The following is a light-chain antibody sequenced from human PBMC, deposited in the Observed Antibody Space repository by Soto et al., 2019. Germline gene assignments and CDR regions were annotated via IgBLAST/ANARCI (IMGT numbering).Light chain of an antibody. CDR1: QTVSSSY. CDR2: GAS. CDR3: QQYGRSPVYT. J-gene: IGKJ2*01. Sequence: EIVLTHSPGTLSLSPGERATLSCRASQTVSSSYLAWYQQKPGQAPRLLIYGASTTAPRIPGRFSASASGTDFTLTICRLELEDFAVYYCQQYGRSPVYTLGQGTNLEIK. V-gene: IGKV3-20*01.